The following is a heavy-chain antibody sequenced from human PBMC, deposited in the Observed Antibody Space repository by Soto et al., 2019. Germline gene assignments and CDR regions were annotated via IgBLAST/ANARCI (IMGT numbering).Heavy chain of an antibody. D-gene: IGHD3-22*01. CDR1: GGSISSYY. V-gene: IGHV4-59*01. J-gene: IGHJ6*02. Sequence: SETLSLTCTVSGGSISSYYWSWIGQPPGKGLEWIGYIYYSGSTNYNPSLKSRVTISVDTSKNQFSLKLSSVTAADTAVYYCARDRYYYDSSGYYYGVDVWGQGTTVTVCS. CDR2: IYYSGST. CDR3: ARDRYYYDSSGYYYGVDV.